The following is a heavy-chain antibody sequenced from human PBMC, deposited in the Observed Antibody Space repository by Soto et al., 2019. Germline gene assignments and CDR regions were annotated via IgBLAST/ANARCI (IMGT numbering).Heavy chain of an antibody. V-gene: IGHV3-23*01. D-gene: IGHD3-10*01. Sequence: GGSLRLSCAAYGFTFSSYAMSWVRQAPGKGLEWVSAISGSGGSTYYADSVKGRFTISRDNSKNTLYLQMNSLRAEDKAVYYCAKDGITMVRGVTYFDYWGQGTLVTVSS. J-gene: IGHJ4*02. CDR2: ISGSGGST. CDR1: GFTFSSYA. CDR3: AKDGITMVRGVTYFDY.